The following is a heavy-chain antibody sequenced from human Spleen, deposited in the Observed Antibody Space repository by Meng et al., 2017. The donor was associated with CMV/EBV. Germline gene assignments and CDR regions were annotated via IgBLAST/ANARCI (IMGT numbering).Heavy chain of an antibody. J-gene: IGHJ5*02. Sequence: CTVSGGSFSSGGYYWSWIRQHPGKGLEWIGYIYYSGSTYYNPSLKSRVTISVDTSKNQFSLKLSSVTAADTAIYYCACQNTYNWVDPWGQGTLVTVSS. D-gene: IGHD3-16*01. CDR1: GGSFSSGGYY. CDR2: IYYSGST. V-gene: IGHV4-31*03. CDR3: ACQNTYNWVDP.